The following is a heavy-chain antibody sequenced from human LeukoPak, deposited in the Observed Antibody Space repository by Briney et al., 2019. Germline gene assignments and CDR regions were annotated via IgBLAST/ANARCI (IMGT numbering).Heavy chain of an antibody. Sequence: SETLSLTCTVSGGSISNYYWSWLRQPPGKGLEWIGYIYHSGSTNYNPSLKSRVTISVDTSKNQFSLKLKSVTAADTARYYCVRDQSFYDSGSPYRPGDYFDYWGQGTMVTVSS. CDR1: GGSISNYY. V-gene: IGHV4-59*01. J-gene: IGHJ4*02. CDR3: VRDQSFYDSGSPYRPGDYFDY. CDR2: IYHSGST. D-gene: IGHD3-10*01.